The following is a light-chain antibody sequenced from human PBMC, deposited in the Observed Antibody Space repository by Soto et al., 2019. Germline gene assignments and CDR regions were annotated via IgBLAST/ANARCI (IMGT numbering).Light chain of an antibody. CDR2: DTN. J-gene: IGLJ2*01. Sequence: QSVLTQPPSVSAAPGQKVTISCSGSSSNIGNNYVSWYQQFPGTVPKLLVSDTNDRPSGIPDRFSASRSGTSATLGITGLQTGDEADYYCEVWDISLSGVLFGGGTKVTVL. V-gene: IGLV1-51*01. CDR3: EVWDISLSGVL. CDR1: SSNIGNNY.